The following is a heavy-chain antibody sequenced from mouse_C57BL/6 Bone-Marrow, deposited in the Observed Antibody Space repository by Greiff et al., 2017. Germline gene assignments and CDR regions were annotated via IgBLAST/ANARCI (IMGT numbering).Heavy chain of an antibody. Sequence: LQQSGPVLVKPGASVKMSCKASGYTFTDYYMNWVKQSHGKSLEWIGVINPYNGGTSYNQKFKGKATLTVDKSSSTAYMELNSLTSEDSAVYYCAKEPVVATGGVYYYAMDYWGQGTSVTVSS. CDR2: INPYNGGT. J-gene: IGHJ4*01. V-gene: IGHV1-19*01. CDR1: GYTFTDYY. CDR3: AKEPVVATGGVYYYAMDY. D-gene: IGHD1-1*01.